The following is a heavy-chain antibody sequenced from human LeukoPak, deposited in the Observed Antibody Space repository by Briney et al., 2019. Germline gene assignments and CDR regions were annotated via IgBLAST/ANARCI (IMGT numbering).Heavy chain of an antibody. Sequence: ASVKVSCKASGYTFTNYYMVWVRQAPGQGLEWMGIINPSSGTTNYAQKFQGRVTITRNTSISTACMELSSLRSEDTAVCYCARGVVTAILYYMDVWGKGTTVTVSS. CDR2: INPSSGTT. V-gene: IGHV1-46*01. J-gene: IGHJ6*03. CDR3: ARGVVTAILYYMDV. D-gene: IGHD2-21*02. CDR1: GYTFTNYY.